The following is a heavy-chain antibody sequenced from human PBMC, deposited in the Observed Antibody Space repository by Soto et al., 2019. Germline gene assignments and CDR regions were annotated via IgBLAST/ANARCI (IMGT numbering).Heavy chain of an antibody. V-gene: IGHV4-38-2*01. Sequence: TLSLTCAVSGYSISSGYYWGWIRQPPGKGLEWIGSIYHSGSTYYNPSLKSRVTISVDTPKNQFSLKLSSVTAADTAVYYCARVGATPYYYYYGMDVWGQGTTVTVSS. CDR1: GYSISSGYY. D-gene: IGHD1-26*01. CDR3: ARVGATPYYYYYGMDV. J-gene: IGHJ6*02. CDR2: IYHSGST.